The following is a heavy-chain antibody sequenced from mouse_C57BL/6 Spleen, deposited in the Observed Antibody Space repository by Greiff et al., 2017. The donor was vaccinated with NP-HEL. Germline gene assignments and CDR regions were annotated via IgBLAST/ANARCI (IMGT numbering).Heavy chain of an antibody. CDR2: FYPGSGSI. CDR3: ARHEGGSYYYGSLDY. V-gene: IGHV1-62-2*01. CDR1: GYTFTEYT. J-gene: IGHJ2*01. D-gene: IGHD1-1*01. Sequence: VQLQQSGAELVKPGASVKLSCKASGYTFTEYTIHWVKQRSGQGLEWIGWFYPGSGSIKYNEKFKDKDTLTADKSASTVYMELSRLTSEDSAVYFCARHEGGSYYYGSLDYWGQGTTLTVSS.